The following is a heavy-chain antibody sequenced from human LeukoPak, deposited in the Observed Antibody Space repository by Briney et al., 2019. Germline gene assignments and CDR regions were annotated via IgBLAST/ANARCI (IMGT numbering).Heavy chain of an antibody. Sequence: SETLSLTCTVSGGSISSGGYYWSWIRQHPGKGLEWIGYIYYSGSTYYNPSLKSRVTISVDTSKNQFSLKLSSVTAANTAVYYCARDSSGGSMGRAFDIWGQGTMVTVSS. CDR2: IYYSGST. J-gene: IGHJ3*02. CDR1: GGSISSGGYY. CDR3: ARDSSGGSMGRAFDI. D-gene: IGHD2-15*01. V-gene: IGHV4-31*03.